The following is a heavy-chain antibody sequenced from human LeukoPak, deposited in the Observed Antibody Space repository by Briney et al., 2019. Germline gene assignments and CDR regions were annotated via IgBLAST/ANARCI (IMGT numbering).Heavy chain of an antibody. CDR2: IIPIFGIA. D-gene: IGHD6-19*01. CDR1: GGTFSSYA. J-gene: IGHJ3*02. V-gene: IGHV1-69*05. Sequence: SVKVSCKASGGTFSSYAISWVRQAPGQGLEWMGRIIPIFGIANYAQKFQGRVTITTDESTSTAYMELSSLRSEDTAVYYCARPSSGWSNAFDIWGQGTMVTVSS. CDR3: ARPSSGWSNAFDI.